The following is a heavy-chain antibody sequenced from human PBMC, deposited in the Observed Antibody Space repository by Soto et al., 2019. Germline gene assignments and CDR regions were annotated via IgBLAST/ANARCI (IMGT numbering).Heavy chain of an antibody. D-gene: IGHD3-16*01. V-gene: IGHV1-2*02. Sequence: QVQLVQSGAEVKKPGASVKVSCKASGYTFTDYYMHLVRQAPGQGLEWMGWINPKTGGTNHAQKFQGRVTMTRDTSINTAYMELSRLRSDDTAVYYCASGLLITFGGVLGAFDIWGQGTMVTVSS. CDR1: GYTFTDYY. CDR2: INPKTGGT. J-gene: IGHJ3*02. CDR3: ASGLLITFGGVLGAFDI.